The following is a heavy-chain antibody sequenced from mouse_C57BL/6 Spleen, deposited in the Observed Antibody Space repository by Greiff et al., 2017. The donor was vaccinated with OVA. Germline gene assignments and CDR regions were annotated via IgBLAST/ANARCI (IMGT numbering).Heavy chain of an antibody. CDR3: ARGNYYCSSYLYYYAMDY. CDR1: GYTFTDYY. V-gene: IGHV1-26*01. CDR2: INPNNGGT. Sequence: VQLQQSGPELVKPGASVKISCKASGYTFTDYYMNWVKQSHGKSLEWIGDINPNNGGTSYNQKFKGKATLTVDKSSSTAYMELRSLTSEDSAVYYCARGNYYCSSYLYYYAMDYWGQGTSVTVSS. J-gene: IGHJ4*01. D-gene: IGHD1-1*01.